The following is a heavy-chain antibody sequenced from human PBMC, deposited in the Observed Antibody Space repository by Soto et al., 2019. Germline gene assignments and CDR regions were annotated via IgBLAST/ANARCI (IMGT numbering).Heavy chain of an antibody. CDR3: ARLRNYYDSSGDNDA. J-gene: IGHJ5*01. V-gene: IGHV4-34*01. D-gene: IGHD6-25*01. CDR2: INNSGST. Sequence: SDPLSLTCAVSGGSFSGYYWSWIRQPAGKGLEWIGEINNSGSTNYNPSLKSRVTISVDTSKNQFSLKLSSVTAADTAVYYCARLRNYYDSSGDNDAWGQGTLVTVSS. CDR1: GGSFSGYY.